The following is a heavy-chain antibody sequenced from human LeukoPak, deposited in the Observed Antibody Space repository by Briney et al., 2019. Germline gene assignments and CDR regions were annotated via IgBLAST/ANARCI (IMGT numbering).Heavy chain of an antibody. J-gene: IGHJ4*02. CDR2: ISYTGST. CDR3: ARAVTGTSMVDY. V-gene: IGHV4-59*08. CDR1: GGSIGGGH. Sequence: SETQSLTCTISGGSIGGGHWSWIRQAPGKGLEWIGYISYTGSTSYNPSLRNRVTISLHTSENQFSLRLTSVTAADTAVYYCARAVTGTSMVDYWGQGTLVAVSS. D-gene: IGHD6-19*01.